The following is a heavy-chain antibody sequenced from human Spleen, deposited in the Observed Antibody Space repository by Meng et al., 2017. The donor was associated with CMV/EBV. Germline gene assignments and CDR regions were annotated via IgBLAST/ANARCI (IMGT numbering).Heavy chain of an antibody. V-gene: IGHV3-23*01. CDR2: ISGSGGST. D-gene: IGHD6-13*01. CDR1: GFTFSSYA. J-gene: IGHJ6*02. Sequence: GESLKISCAASGFTFSSYAMSWVRQAPGKGLEWVSAISGSGGSTYYADSVKGRFTISRDNSKNTLYLQMNSLRAEDTAVYYCARDWGQQLGSAYYYYGMDVWGQGTTVTVSS. CDR3: ARDWGQQLGSAYYYYGMDV.